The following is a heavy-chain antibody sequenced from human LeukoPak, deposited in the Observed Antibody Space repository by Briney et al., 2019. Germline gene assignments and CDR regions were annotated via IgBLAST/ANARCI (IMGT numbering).Heavy chain of an antibody. CDR3: VKTMVVFGGLIRTDALDL. Sequence: GGSLRLSCSASGFSFNKYAVHWVRQAPGKGLEYVSGISSDGGSSQYADTAKGRFTISRDNSKNALYLQLSSPRLEDTALYYCVKTMVVFGGLIRTDALDLWGQGTMVTVSS. J-gene: IGHJ3*01. D-gene: IGHD3-10*01. CDR1: GFSFNKYA. V-gene: IGHV3-64D*09. CDR2: ISSDGGSS.